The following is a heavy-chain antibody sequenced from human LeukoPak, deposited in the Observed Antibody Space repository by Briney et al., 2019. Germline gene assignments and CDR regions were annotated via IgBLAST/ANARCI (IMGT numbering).Heavy chain of an antibody. CDR2: IFSSGGA. J-gene: IGHJ4*02. D-gene: IGHD6-19*01. CDR3: ARVATPDVSSPLDF. V-gene: IGHV4-4*07. Sequence: PSETLSLTCAVSGGSITGFFWTWIRQPAGEGLQYIGRIFSSGGANYNPSLQSRVAMSVDTSQNLFSLKLTSVTAADTAAYFCARVATPDVSSPLDFWGQGILVTVSS. CDR1: GGSITGFF.